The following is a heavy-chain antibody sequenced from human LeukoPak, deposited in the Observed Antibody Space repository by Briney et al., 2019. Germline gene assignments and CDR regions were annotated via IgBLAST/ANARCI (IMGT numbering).Heavy chain of an antibody. CDR1: GFTFSGYG. CDR2: ISIGGTYI. V-gene: IGHV3-21*01. D-gene: IGHD6-13*01. Sequence: NPGGSLRLSCAASGFTFSGYGMFWVRQAPGKGLKWISSISIGGTYIYYADSVKGRFTISRNNAKNSLYLQMNSLRADDTAVYYCTKSRSSWSDDTFAIWGQGTMVTVSS. J-gene: IGHJ3*02. CDR3: TKSRSSWSDDTFAI.